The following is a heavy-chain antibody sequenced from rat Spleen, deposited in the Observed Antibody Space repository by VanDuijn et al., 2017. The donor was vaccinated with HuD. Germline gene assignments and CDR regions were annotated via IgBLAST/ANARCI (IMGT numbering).Heavy chain of an antibody. CDR3: AREGNYGGSLYVLDA. CDR1: GYAITSTY. CDR2: ISYSGLP. D-gene: IGHD1-11*01. V-gene: IGHV3-1*01. J-gene: IGHJ4*01. Sequence: EVQLQQSGPGLVKPSQSLVPTWSVTGYAITSTYWGRIRNFPGNKMDWMGYISYSGLPGYNPSLKSRISIIRDTSRNQFFLQLNSVTTEDTATYYCAREGNYGGSLYVLDAWGQGVSVTVSS.